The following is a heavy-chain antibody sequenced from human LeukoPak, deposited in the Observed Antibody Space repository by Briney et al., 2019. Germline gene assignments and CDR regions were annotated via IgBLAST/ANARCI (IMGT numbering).Heavy chain of an antibody. V-gene: IGHV1-8*02. J-gene: IGHJ5*02. CDR1: GYTFTGYY. Sequence: ASVKVSCKASGYTFTGYYMHWVRQAPGQGLEWMGWMNPNSGNTGYAQKFQGRVTMTRDTSISTAYMELSSLRSEDTAVYYCARMSYYDSSGDNWFDPWGQGTLVTVSS. D-gene: IGHD3-22*01. CDR3: ARMSYYDSSGDNWFDP. CDR2: MNPNSGNT.